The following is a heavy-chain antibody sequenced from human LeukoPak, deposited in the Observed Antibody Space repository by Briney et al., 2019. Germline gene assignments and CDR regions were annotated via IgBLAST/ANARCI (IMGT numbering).Heavy chain of an antibody. CDR3: TTEDMWVFDY. CDR2: IKSKTDGGTT. V-gene: IGHV3-15*01. Sequence: GGSLRLSCAASGFTFSSYAMSWVRQAPGKGLEWVGRIKSKTDGGTTDYAAPVKGRFTISRDDSKNTLYLQMNSLKTEDTAVYYCTTEDMWVFDYWGQGTLVTVSS. CDR1: GFTFSSYA. D-gene: IGHD2-15*01. J-gene: IGHJ4*02.